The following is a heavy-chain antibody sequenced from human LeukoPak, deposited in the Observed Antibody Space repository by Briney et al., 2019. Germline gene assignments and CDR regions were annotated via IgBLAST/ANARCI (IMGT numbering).Heavy chain of an antibody. J-gene: IGHJ4*02. CDR1: GYTFTSYG. CDR3: ARSNYYDSSGYYSDGGY. D-gene: IGHD3-22*01. CDR2: ISAYNGNT. Sequence: ASVKVSCKASGYTFTSYGISWVRQAPGQGLEWMGWISAYNGNTNYAQKLQGRVTMTTDTSTSTAYMELRSLRSDDTAAYYCARSNYYDSSGYYSDGGYWGQGTLVTVSS. V-gene: IGHV1-18*01.